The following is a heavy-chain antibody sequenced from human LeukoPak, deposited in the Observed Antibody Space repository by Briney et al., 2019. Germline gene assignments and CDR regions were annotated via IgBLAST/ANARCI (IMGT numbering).Heavy chain of an antibody. CDR1: GFTFSTYE. V-gene: IGHV3-48*03. Sequence: GGSLRLSCAVSGFTFSTYEMNWVRQAPGKGLEWVSYISSSGATTYYADSVKGRFTISRDNAENSLYLQMNSLRAEDTAVYYCARAPWLQLKPYFDYWGQGTLVTVSS. CDR3: ARAPWLQLKPYFDY. J-gene: IGHJ4*02. D-gene: IGHD5-24*01. CDR2: ISSSGATT.